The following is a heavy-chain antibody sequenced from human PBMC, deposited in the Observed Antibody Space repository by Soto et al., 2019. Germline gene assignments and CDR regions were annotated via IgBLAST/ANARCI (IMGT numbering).Heavy chain of an antibody. Sequence: GGSLRLSCAASGFTFNGYEMNWVRQAPGKGLEWVSGISASGRSIYYADSVKGRFTISRDNAKNTLYLQMNILRVEDTAVYFCATAGNYRFDNWGLGTLVTVSS. CDR1: GFTFNGYE. CDR3: ATAGNYRFDN. V-gene: IGHV3-48*03. D-gene: IGHD1-1*01. J-gene: IGHJ4*02. CDR2: ISASGRSI.